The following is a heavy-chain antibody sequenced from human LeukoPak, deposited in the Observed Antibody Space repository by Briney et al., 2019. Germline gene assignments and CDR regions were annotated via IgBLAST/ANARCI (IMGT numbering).Heavy chain of an antibody. V-gene: IGHV4-59*01. D-gene: IGHD2-15*01. CDR3: ARDRDSLNWFDP. J-gene: IGHJ5*02. CDR2: IYYSGST. CDR1: GGSISSYY. Sequence: PSETLSLTCTVSGGSISSYYWSWIRQPPGKGLEWIGYIYYSGSTNYNPSLKSRVTISVDTSKNQFSLKLSSVTAADTAVYYCARDRDSLNWFDPWGQGTLVTVSS.